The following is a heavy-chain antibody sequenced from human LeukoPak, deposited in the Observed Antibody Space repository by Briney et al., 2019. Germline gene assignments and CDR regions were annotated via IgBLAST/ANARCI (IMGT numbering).Heavy chain of an antibody. D-gene: IGHD5-18*01. CDR1: GFRFSDYY. J-gene: IGHJ2*01. CDR2: ISSPGTTL. CDR3: ASGIQPRVSWFFDL. V-gene: IGHV3-11*01. Sequence: GGSLRPSCAASGFRFSDYYMTWIRQAPGKGPEWVAHISSPGTTLYYVDSVKGRFTISRDNAKNSMYLQMNSLRAEDTAVYYCASGIQPRVSWFFDLWGRGTQVIVSS.